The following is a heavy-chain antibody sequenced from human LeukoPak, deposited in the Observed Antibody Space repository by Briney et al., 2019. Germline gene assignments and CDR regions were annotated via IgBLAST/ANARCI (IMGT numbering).Heavy chain of an antibody. CDR2: ISSSGSTI. D-gene: IGHD1-26*01. Sequence: GGSLRLSCAASGFTFSSYEMNWVRQAPGKGLEWVSYISSSGSTIYYADSVKGRFTISRDNAKNSLYLQMNSLRAEDTAVYYCARDGRYRPFDYWGQGTLVTVSS. J-gene: IGHJ4*02. CDR3: ARDGRYRPFDY. V-gene: IGHV3-48*03. CDR1: GFTFSSYE.